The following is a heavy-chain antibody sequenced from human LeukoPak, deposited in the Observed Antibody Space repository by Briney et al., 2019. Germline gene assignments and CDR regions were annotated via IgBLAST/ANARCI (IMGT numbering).Heavy chain of an antibody. V-gene: IGHV1-69*04. D-gene: IGHD4-23*01. CDR1: GGTFSSYA. CDR2: IIPILGIA. CDR3: AKRESGGHRSTYYFDY. J-gene: IGHJ4*02. Sequence: ASVKVSCKASGGTFSSYAISWVRQAPGQGLEWMGRIIPILGIANYAQKFQGRVTITADKSTSTAYMELSSLRSEDTAVYYCAKRESGGHRSTYYFDYWGQGTLVTVSS.